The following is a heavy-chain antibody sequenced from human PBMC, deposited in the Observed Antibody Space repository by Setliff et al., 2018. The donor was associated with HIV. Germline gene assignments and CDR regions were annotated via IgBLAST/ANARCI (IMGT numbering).Heavy chain of an antibody. CDR3: ARDFRIQLWLRSPFDY. CDR2: ISSSSDYI. Sequence: PGESLRLSCAVSGFTFSDYSMNWVRQAPGKGLEWVSSISSSSDYIYYADSVKGRFIISRDNAKNSLYLQMSSLRAEDTAVYYCARDFRIQLWLRSPFDYWGQGTLVTVSS. D-gene: IGHD5-18*01. CDR1: GFTFSDYS. J-gene: IGHJ4*02. V-gene: IGHV3-21*01.